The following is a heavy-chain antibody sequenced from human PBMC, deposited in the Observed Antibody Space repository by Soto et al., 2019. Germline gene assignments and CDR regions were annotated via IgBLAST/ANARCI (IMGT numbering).Heavy chain of an antibody. J-gene: IGHJ3*02. CDR2: IIPIFGTA. D-gene: IGHD3-22*01. V-gene: IGHV1-69*13. CDR3: ASPFYYYDSSGYQQYDPFDI. Sequence: SVKVSCKASGGTFSSYAISWVRQAPGQGLEWMGGIIPIFGTANYAQKFQGRVTITADESTSTAYMELSSLRSEDTAVYYCASPFYYYDSSGYQQYDPFDIWGQGTMVTVSS. CDR1: GGTFSSYA.